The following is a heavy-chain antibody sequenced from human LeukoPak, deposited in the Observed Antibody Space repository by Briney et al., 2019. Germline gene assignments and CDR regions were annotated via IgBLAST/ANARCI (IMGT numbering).Heavy chain of an antibody. Sequence: SVKVSCKASGGTFSSYAISWVRQAPGQGLEWMGRIIPILGTANYAQKFQGRVTITTDESTSTAYMELSSLRSEDTAVYYCAREPSAITLKRAQGENYFDYWGQGTLVTVSS. CDR3: AREPSAITLKRAQGENYFDY. J-gene: IGHJ4*02. D-gene: IGHD5-12*01. CDR1: GGTFSSYA. V-gene: IGHV1-69*11. CDR2: IIPILGTA.